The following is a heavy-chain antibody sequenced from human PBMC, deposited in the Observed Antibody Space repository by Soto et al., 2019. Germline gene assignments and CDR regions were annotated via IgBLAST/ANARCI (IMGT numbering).Heavy chain of an antibody. CDR3: AVGDRSSWIGNH. CDR2: IIPIFETA. Sequence: QVHLVQSGAEVPKAGSSVKVSCKASGGTFSSHAFSWVRQAPGQGLEWVGGIIPIFETANYEQEFQGRVTIYADESTNTFILELNNLRSDDTAIYFCAVGDRSSWIGNHWGPGTQVTVS. D-gene: IGHD6-6*01. CDR1: GGTFSSHA. J-gene: IGHJ4*02. V-gene: IGHV1-69*01.